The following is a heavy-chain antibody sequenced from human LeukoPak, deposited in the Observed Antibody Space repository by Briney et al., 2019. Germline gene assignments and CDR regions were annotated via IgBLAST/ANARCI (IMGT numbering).Heavy chain of an antibody. CDR1: GYIFTDYY. CDR3: ARDSSGGYASH. D-gene: IGHD2-15*01. CDR2: INPKSGDS. Sequence: GASAKVSCKASGYIFTDYYIHWVRQAPGQGLEWMGWINPKSGDSHSAQRFQGRVTMTRDTSITTAYMEVTRLTSDDTAVYHCARDSSGGYASHWGQGTLVTVSS. J-gene: IGHJ4*02. V-gene: IGHV1-2*02.